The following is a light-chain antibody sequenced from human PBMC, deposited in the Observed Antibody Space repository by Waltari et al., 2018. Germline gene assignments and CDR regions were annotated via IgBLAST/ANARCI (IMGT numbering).Light chain of an antibody. CDR3: LQYSSSPYT. CDR1: QSISSW. V-gene: IGKV1D-16*01. CDR2: TAS. Sequence: DIQMTQSPSSLSASVGDTVTITCRASQSISSWLDWYRQKPGKAPKLLIYTASSLQRGVPSRFSGSGSGTEFTLTISSLQPEDFATYYCLQYSSSPYTFGPGTKLDIK. J-gene: IGKJ3*01.